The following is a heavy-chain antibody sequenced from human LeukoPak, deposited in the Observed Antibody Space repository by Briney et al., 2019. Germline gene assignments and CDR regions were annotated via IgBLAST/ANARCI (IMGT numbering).Heavy chain of an antibody. CDR2: ISFDATNK. Sequence: SGGSLRLSCAASGFTFSSYGMHWVRQAPGKGLEWVAVISFDATNKYYADSVKGRFTISRDNSKNTLYLQMNSLRAEDTAVYYCASQAYSSSWYYYYYGMDVWGQGTTVTVSS. D-gene: IGHD6-13*01. CDR1: GFTFSSYG. J-gene: IGHJ6*02. V-gene: IGHV3-30*03. CDR3: ASQAYSSSWYYYYYGMDV.